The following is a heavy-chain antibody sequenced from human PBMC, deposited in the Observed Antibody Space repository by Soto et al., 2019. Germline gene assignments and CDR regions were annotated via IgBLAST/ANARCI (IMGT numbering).Heavy chain of an antibody. CDR1: GFTFGSYA. V-gene: IGHV3-23*01. D-gene: IGHD3-16*01. CDR3: SKYTRTEHLGES. J-gene: IGHJ4*02. Sequence: GGSLRLSCAASGFTFGSYAMGWVRQAPGKGLEWVSGISSDGGYTAYIDSVRGRFTISRDNSDSRLYLQMNSLRADDTAIYYSSKYTRTEHLGESWGQGTLVTVSS. CDR2: ISSDGGYT.